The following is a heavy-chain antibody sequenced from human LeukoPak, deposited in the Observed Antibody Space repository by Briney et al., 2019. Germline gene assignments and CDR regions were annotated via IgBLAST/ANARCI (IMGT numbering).Heavy chain of an antibody. Sequence: ASVKVSCKASGYTFTGYYMHWVRQAPGQGLEWMGWINPNSGGTNYAQKFQGRVTMTRDTSISTAYMELSRLRSDDTAVYYCASEEYYYDSSGYYYSEPSDYWGQGTLVTVSS. CDR3: ASEEYYYDSSGYYYSEPSDY. D-gene: IGHD3-22*01. V-gene: IGHV1-2*02. CDR1: GYTFTGYY. J-gene: IGHJ4*02. CDR2: INPNSGGT.